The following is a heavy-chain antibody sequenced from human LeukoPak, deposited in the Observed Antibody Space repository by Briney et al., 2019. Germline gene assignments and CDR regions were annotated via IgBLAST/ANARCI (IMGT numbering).Heavy chain of an antibody. CDR1: GGSISSGGYY. Sequence: PSETLSLTCTVSGGSISSGGYYWSWIRQPPGKGLEWIGYIYHSGSTYYNPSLKSRVTISVDRSKNQFSLKLSSVTAADTAVYYCARGPPGWYGGYYFGYWGQGTLVTVSS. V-gene: IGHV4-30-2*01. CDR2: IYHSGST. D-gene: IGHD6-19*01. CDR3: ARGPPGWYGGYYFGY. J-gene: IGHJ4*02.